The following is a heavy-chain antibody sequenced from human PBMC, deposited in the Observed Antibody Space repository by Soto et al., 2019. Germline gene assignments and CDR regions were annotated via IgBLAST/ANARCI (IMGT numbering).Heavy chain of an antibody. CDR3: AKDGVGKWTTGLFDY. J-gene: IGHJ4*02. Sequence: QVQLVESGGGVVQPGRSLRLSCAASGFTFGSYGMHWVRQAPGKGLEWVAVISYDGSNKYYADSVKGRFTISRDNSKNTLYLQMNSLRAEDTAVYYCAKDGVGKWTTGLFDYWGQGTLVTVSS. CDR2: ISYDGSNK. V-gene: IGHV3-30*18. CDR1: GFTFGSYG. D-gene: IGHD3-3*01.